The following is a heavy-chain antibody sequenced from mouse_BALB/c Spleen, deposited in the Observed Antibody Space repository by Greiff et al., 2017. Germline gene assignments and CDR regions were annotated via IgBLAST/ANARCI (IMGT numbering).Heavy chain of an antibody. CDR2: INPGSGGT. CDR1: GYAFTNYL. CDR3: ARYGYPYAMDY. D-gene: IGHD2-2*01. J-gene: IGHJ4*01. Sequence: VKLMESGAELVRPGTSVKVSCKASGYAFTNYLIEWVKQRPGQGLEWIGVINPGSGGTNYNEKFKGKATLTADKSSSTAYMQLSSLTSDDSAVYFCARYGYPYAMDYWGQGTSVTVSS. V-gene: IGHV1-54*01.